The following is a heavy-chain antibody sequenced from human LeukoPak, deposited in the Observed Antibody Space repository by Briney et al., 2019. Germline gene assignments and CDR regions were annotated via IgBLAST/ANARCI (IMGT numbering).Heavy chain of an antibody. CDR2: INSDGSWT. CDR3: VSFYETY. D-gene: IGHD2-2*01. Sequence: GGSLRLSCAASGNYWMHWVRQAPGKGLVWVSHINSDGSWTSYADSVKGRFTISKNNAKNTVYLQMNNLRAEDTAVYYCVSFYETYWGRGTLVTVSS. J-gene: IGHJ4*02. V-gene: IGHV3-74*01. CDR1: GNYW.